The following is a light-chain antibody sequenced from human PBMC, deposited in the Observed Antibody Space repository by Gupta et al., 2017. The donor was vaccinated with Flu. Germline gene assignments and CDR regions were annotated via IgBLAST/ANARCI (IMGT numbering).Light chain of an antibody. V-gene: IGKV3-11*01. J-gene: IGKJ4*01. CDR1: QSVRSY. CDR2: DAS. CDR3: QQRSSCPLT. Sequence: EIVLTQSPATLSLSPGERATLSCRASQSVRSYLAWYQQKPGQAPRLLIYDASNRATGIPARFSGSGSGTDFTLTISSLESEDFAVYYCQQRSSCPLTFGGGTKVEIK.